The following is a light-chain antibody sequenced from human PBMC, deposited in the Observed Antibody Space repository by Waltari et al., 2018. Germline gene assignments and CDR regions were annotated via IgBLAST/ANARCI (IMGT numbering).Light chain of an antibody. CDR2: RND. V-gene: IGLV1-44*01. Sequence: QSVLTQPPSASGTPGQRVTISCSGTSSNLGNNVVNWYQQVPGTAPKLLIYRNDLRSSGVPERFSASKSGTSASLAISGVQSDDEAEYCCASWDDSLNGHWVFGGGTKVTVL. CDR3: ASWDDSLNGHWV. J-gene: IGLJ3*02. CDR1: SSNLGNNV.